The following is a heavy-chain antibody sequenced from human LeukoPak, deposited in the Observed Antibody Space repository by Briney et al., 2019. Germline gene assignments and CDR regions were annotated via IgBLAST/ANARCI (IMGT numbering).Heavy chain of an antibody. D-gene: IGHD5-24*01. V-gene: IGHV4-59*08. CDR3: ARSNAYNSAVWDY. CDR2: IAYSGST. J-gene: IGHJ4*02. Sequence: PETLSLTCTVSGDSISSSYWSWIRQPPGKGLEWIGYIAYSGSTNYNPSLKSRVTISVDTSKTQFSLRLNSVTAADTAVYYCARSNAYNSAVWDYWGQGTLVTVSS. CDR1: GDSISSSY.